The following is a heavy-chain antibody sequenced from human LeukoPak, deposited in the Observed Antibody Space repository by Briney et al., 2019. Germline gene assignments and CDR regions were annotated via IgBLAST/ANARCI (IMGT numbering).Heavy chain of an antibody. V-gene: IGHV3-53*01. CDR1: GITVSSNY. CDR3: ARDLYYYGSGSDNFLYY. CDR2: INSGGST. J-gene: IGHJ4*02. D-gene: IGHD3-10*01. Sequence: GGSLRLSCAASGITVSSNYMNWVRQALGQGLEWVSVINSGGSTHYADSVKGRFTISRDNSKNTLYLQMNSLRAEDTAVYYCARDLYYYGSGSDNFLYYWGQGTLVTVSS.